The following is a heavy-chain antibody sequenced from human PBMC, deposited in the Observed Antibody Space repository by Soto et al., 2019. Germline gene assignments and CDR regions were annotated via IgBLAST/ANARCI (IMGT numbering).Heavy chain of an antibody. Sequence: ASVKVSCKASGYTFTSYGISWVRQAPGQGLEWMGWISTYNGNTKYAQKLQGRVTMTTDTSTSTAYTELRSLRSDDTAVFYCAREMVRGLGYDYWGQGTLVTVSS. CDR3: AREMVRGLGYDY. V-gene: IGHV1-18*01. D-gene: IGHD3-10*01. CDR1: GYTFTSYG. J-gene: IGHJ4*02. CDR2: ISTYNGNT.